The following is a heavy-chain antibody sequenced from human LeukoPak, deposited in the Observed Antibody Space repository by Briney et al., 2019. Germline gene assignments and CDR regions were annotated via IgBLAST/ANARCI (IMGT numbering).Heavy chain of an antibody. D-gene: IGHD2-2*01. V-gene: IGHV3-21*01. J-gene: IGHJ4*02. Sequence: GGSLRVSCAASGFTFSTYSMNWVRQAPGKGLEWVSSISCSSSSIYYADSVKGRFTISRDNAKDSLHLQMNSLRAEDTAVYYCVRQYCSSTSCSVSDYWGQGTPVTVSS. CDR2: ISCSSSSI. CDR3: VRQYCSSTSCSVSDY. CDR1: GFTFSTYS.